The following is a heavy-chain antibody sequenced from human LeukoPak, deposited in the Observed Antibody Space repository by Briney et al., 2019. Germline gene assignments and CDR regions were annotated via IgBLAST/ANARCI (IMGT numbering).Heavy chain of an antibody. Sequence: GRSLRLSCAASGFTVTDNYMSWVRQAPGKGLEWVSVIYRSGGTFYSDSVKGRFTISRDFSRNTLYLQMNSLRADGTAVYYCARDSNGPAFWGQGTLVTVSS. CDR2: IYRSGGT. J-gene: IGHJ4*02. CDR1: GFTVTDNY. D-gene: IGHD6-19*01. V-gene: IGHV3-53*01. CDR3: ARDSNGPAF.